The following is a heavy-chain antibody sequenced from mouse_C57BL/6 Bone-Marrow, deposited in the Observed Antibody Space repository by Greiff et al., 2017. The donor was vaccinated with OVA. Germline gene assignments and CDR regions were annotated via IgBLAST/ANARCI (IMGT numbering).Heavy chain of an antibody. CDR1: GYTFTSYD. CDR3: ARGYYGSSFYWYFDV. J-gene: IGHJ1*03. D-gene: IGHD1-1*01. V-gene: IGHV1-85*01. CDR2: IYPRDGST. Sequence: QVQLQQSGPELVKPGASVKLSCKASGYTFTSYDINWVKQRPGQGLEWIGWIYPRDGSTKYNEKFKGKATLTVDTSSSTAYMELHSLTSEDSAVYCCARGYYGSSFYWYFDVWGTGTTVTVSS.